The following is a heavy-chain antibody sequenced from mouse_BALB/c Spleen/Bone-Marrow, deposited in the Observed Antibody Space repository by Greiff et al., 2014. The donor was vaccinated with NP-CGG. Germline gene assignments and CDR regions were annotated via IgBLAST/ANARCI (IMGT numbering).Heavy chain of an antibody. V-gene: IGHV14-3*02. CDR2: IDPANGNT. CDR1: GFNIKDTY. CDR3: ARYYYGSSYFDH. D-gene: IGHD1-1*01. Sequence: EVQLQQSGAELVKPGASVKLSCTASGFNIKDTYMHWVKQRPEQGLEWIGRIDPANGNTKYDPKFQGKATITADTSSNTAYLQLSSLTSEDTAVYYCARYYYGSSYFDHWGQGTTLTVSS. J-gene: IGHJ2*01.